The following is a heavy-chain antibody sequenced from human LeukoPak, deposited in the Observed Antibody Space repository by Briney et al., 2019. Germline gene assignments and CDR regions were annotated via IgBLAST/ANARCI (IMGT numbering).Heavy chain of an antibody. CDR1: GFTFSSYG. J-gene: IGHJ4*02. CDR3: AREGYDSSGYYTDY. CDR2: IRYDGSNK. Sequence: GGSLRLSCAASGFTFSSYGMHWVRQAPGKGLEWVAFIRYDGSNKYYADSVKGRFTISRDNSKNTLYLQMNSLRAEDTAVYYCAREGYDSSGYYTDYWGQGTLVTVSS. V-gene: IGHV3-30*02. D-gene: IGHD3-22*01.